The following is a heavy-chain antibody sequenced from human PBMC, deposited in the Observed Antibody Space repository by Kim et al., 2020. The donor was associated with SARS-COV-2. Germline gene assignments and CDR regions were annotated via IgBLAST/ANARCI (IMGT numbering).Heavy chain of an antibody. CDR2: ISGSGGST. Sequence: GGSLRLSCAASGFTFSSYAMSWVRQAPGKGLEWVSAISGSGGSTYYADSVKGRFTISRDNSKNTLYLQMNSLRAEDTAVYYCAKVLHFDWLLYYGMDVWGQGTTVTVSS. V-gene: IGHV3-23*01. J-gene: IGHJ6*02. D-gene: IGHD3-9*01. CDR3: AKVLHFDWLLYYGMDV. CDR1: GFTFSSYA.